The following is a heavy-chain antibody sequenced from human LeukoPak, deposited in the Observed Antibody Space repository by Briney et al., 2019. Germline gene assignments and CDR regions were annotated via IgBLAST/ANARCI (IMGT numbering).Heavy chain of an antibody. CDR2: IYYSGST. CDR3: ARDSSPGYSSINWFDP. D-gene: IGHD6-13*01. Sequence: SETLSLTCTVSGGSISSYYWSWIRQPPGKGLEWIGYIYYSGSTNYNPSLKSRVTISVDTSKIQFSLKLSSVTAADTAVYYCARDSSPGYSSINWFDPWGQGTLVTVSS. J-gene: IGHJ5*02. V-gene: IGHV4-59*01. CDR1: GGSISSYY.